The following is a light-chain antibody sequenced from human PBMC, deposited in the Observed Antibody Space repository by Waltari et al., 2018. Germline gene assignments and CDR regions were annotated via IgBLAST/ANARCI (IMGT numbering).Light chain of an antibody. V-gene: IGKV3-20*01. CDR3: QHYVRLPAT. CDR2: AAS. CDR1: QSVGRT. Sequence: EIVLTQSPGTLSLSPGERATLSCRASQSVGRTIAWYQQKPGQAPRLLIYAASNRATGIPDRFSGSGSGTDFSLTISRLEPEDFAVYYCQHYVRLPATFGQGTKVAIK. J-gene: IGKJ1*01.